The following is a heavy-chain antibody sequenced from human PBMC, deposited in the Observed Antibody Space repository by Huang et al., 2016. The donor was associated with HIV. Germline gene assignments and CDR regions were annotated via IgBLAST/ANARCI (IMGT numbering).Heavy chain of an antibody. J-gene: IGHJ4*02. D-gene: IGHD3-22*01. V-gene: IGHV4-61*08. Sequence: QVHLQESGPGLVKPSETLSLTCTVSGGSVSSGDYYWSWVRQPPGQGLEGIAYAYDDGSTNYNPSRESGPSMSVDTSRNQFSLKLRSVTAADTAVYYCSRINYAKTTYYLDFDFWGQGTLVTVSS. CDR2: AYDDGST. CDR1: GGSVSSGDYY. CDR3: SRINYAKTTYYLDFDF.